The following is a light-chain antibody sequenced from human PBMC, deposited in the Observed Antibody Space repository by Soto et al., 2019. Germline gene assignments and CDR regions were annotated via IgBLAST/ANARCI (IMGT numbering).Light chain of an antibody. CDR3: QQYNNWPRT. V-gene: IGKV3-15*01. Sequence: VTQSPDTLYVSQGERATLSCKASQSVSSNLAWYQQKPGQAPRLLVYVASTRATGIPARFSGSGSGTEFTLTISSLQSEDFAVYYCQQYNNWPRTFGQGTKVDIK. CDR2: VAS. J-gene: IGKJ1*01. CDR1: QSVSSN.